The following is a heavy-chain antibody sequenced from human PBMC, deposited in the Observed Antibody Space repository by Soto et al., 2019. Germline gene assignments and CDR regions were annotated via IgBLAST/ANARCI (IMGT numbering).Heavy chain of an antibody. J-gene: IGHJ6*02. V-gene: IGHV1-69*18. CDR2: LIPMFGTT. CDR3: ARAVVLTFTRFYDMDV. D-gene: IGHD3-9*01. CDR1: GGTFSSYS. Sequence: QVQLVQSGAEVKTPGSSVKVSCKASGGTFSSYSINWVRHAPGHGLEWMGRLIPMFGTTDYAQRFQGRVTFTADESTITASMEVTNLTSEDTDVYYCARAVVLTFTRFYDMDVWGQGTTVTVSS.